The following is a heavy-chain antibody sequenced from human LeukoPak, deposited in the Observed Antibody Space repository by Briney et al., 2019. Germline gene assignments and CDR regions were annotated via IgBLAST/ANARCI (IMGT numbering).Heavy chain of an antibody. CDR2: IYTSGST. CDR1: GGSISSYY. D-gene: IGHD2-2*01. V-gene: IGHV4-4*07. Sequence: PSETLSLTCTVSGGSISSYYWSWIRQPAGKGLEWIGRIYTSGSTNYNPSLKSRVTISVDTSKNQFSLKLSSVTAADTAVYYCARAGGYCSSTSCQNWFDPWGQGTLVTVSS. J-gene: IGHJ5*02. CDR3: ARAGGYCSSTSCQNWFDP.